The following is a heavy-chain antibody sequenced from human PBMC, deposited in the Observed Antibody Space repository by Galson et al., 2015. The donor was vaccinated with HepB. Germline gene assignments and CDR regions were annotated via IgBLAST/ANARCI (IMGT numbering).Heavy chain of an antibody. J-gene: IGHJ4*02. V-gene: IGHV1-69*01. D-gene: IGHD2-2*01. CDR3: ARSDIVVVPAAMPASFDY. CDR1: GGTFSSYA. CDR2: IIPIFGTA. Sequence: SCKASGGTFSSYAISWVRQAPGQGLEWMGGIIPIFGTANYAQKFQGRVTITADESTSTAYMELSSLRSEDTAVYYCARSDIVVVPAAMPASFDYWGQGTLVTVSS.